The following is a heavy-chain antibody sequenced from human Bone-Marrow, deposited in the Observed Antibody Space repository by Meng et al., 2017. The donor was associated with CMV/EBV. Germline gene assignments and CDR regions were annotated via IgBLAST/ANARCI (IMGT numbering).Heavy chain of an antibody. CDR3: ARSVGMGSSSWYYY. Sequence: ASVKVSCKASGYTFTSYYMHWVRQAPGQGLEWMGWINPNSGGTNYAQKFQGRVTMTRDTSISTAYMELSRLRSDDTAVYYCARSVGMGSSSWYYYWGQGTLVTVSS. J-gene: IGHJ4*02. D-gene: IGHD6-13*01. V-gene: IGHV1-2*02. CDR1: GYTFTSYY. CDR2: INPNSGGT.